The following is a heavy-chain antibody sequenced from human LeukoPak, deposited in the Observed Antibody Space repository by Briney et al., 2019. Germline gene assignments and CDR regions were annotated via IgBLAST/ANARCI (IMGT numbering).Heavy chain of an antibody. D-gene: IGHD4-17*01. V-gene: IGHV3-23*01. CDR2: IRGDGGGT. J-gene: IGHJ3*01. Sequence: PGGSLRLSCSASGFSFSRYGMTWVRQAPGKGLEWVSSIRGDGGGTSYADSVKGRFTISRDNSKNTLSLQMNSLRVEDTAVYYCAKDPNGDYIGAFDFWGQGTMVSVSS. CDR1: GFSFSRYG. CDR3: AKDPNGDYIGAFDF.